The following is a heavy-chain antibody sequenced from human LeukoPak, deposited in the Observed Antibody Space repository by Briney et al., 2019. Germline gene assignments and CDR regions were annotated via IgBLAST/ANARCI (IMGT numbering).Heavy chain of an antibody. V-gene: IGHV3-23*01. Sequence: GGSLRLSCAASGFTFSSYAMSWVRQAPGKGLEWISAISGSGGSTYYADSVKGRFTIPRDNSKNTLYVQMNSLRAEDTAVYYCAKSLGSVVPAAIAYYFDYWGQGTLVTVSS. CDR2: ISGSGGST. J-gene: IGHJ4*02. CDR3: AKSLGSVVPAAIAYYFDY. CDR1: GFTFSSYA. D-gene: IGHD2-2*02.